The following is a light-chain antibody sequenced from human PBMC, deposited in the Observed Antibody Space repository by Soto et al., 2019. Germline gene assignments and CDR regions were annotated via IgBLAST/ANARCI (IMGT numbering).Light chain of an antibody. CDR3: QQYRSSPPEFT. CDR2: GAS. CDR1: QSVSSSY. J-gene: IGKJ3*01. Sequence: EIVLTQSPGTLSLSPGERATLSCRASQSVSSSYLAWYQQRPGQAPRLLIFGASYRATGIPDRFSGSGSGTDFTLTISRLEPEDFAVYYCQQYRSSPPEFTCGPGTKVDSK. V-gene: IGKV3-20*01.